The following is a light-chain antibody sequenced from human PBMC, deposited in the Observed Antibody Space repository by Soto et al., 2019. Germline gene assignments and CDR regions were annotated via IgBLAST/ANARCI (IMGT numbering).Light chain of an antibody. Sequence: QSVLTQPASVSGSPGQSITISCTGTSSDVGNYKYVSWYQQHPGKAPKLMIYEVSNRPSGVSNRFSGSKSGNTASLTVSGLQAEDETDYYCFSYTSTGTSDIGTGTKLTVL. V-gene: IGLV2-14*01. CDR2: EVS. CDR3: FSYTSTGTSD. CDR1: SSDVGNYKY. J-gene: IGLJ1*01.